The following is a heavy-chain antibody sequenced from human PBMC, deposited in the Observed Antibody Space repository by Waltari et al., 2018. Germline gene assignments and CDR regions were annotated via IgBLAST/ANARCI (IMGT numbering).Heavy chain of an antibody. J-gene: IGHJ4*02. CDR3: ASGKPVSGVKRDY. CDR1: GFTVSNNY. Sequence: EVQLVESGGGSVQPGGSLRLSCAVSGFTVSNNYVCWVRQAPGKGLEWFSVIYSGGSAYYADSVKDRFTMSRDNSKNTVHLQMNSLRVEDTATYYCASGKPVSGVKRDYWGQGTLVTVSS. CDR2: IYSGGSA. D-gene: IGHD6-19*01. V-gene: IGHV3-66*01.